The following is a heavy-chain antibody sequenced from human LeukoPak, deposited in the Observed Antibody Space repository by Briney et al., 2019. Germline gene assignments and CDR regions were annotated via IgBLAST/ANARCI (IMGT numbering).Heavy chain of an antibody. Sequence: GGSLRLSCAASGFTFSSYSMNWVRQAPGKGLEWVSSISSSSSYIYYADSVKGRFTISRDNAKISLYLQMNSLRAEDTAVYYCAKDPAVAGTAEYFQHWGQGTLVTVSS. CDR2: ISSSSSYI. J-gene: IGHJ1*01. D-gene: IGHD6-19*01. CDR1: GFTFSSYS. CDR3: AKDPAVAGTAEYFQH. V-gene: IGHV3-21*04.